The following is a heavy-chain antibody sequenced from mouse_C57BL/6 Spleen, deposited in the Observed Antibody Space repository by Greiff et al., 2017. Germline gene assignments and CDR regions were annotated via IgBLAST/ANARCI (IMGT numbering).Heavy chain of an antibody. CDR2: IDPSDSYT. V-gene: IGHV1-50*01. CDR3: ARGAPYYDYDVGY. J-gene: IGHJ2*01. CDR1: GYTFTSYW. D-gene: IGHD2-4*01. Sequence: VQLQQPGAELVKPGASVKLSCKATGYTFTSYWMQWVKQRPGQGLEWIGEIDPSDSYTNYNQKFKGKATLTVDTSSSTAYMQLSSLTSEDSAVYYCARGAPYYDYDVGYWGQGTTLTVSS.